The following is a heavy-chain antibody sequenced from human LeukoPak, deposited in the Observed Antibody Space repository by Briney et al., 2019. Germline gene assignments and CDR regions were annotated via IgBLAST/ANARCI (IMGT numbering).Heavy chain of an antibody. V-gene: IGHV1-8*01. D-gene: IGHD6-6*01. CDR1: GYTFTRYD. Sequence: ASVKVSCKASGYTFTRYDINWVRQAAGQGLEWMGWMNPNSGNTGYAQKFQGRATMTRNTSISTAYMELSSLRSEDTAVYYCARGFSSSSLFVYYYHYMDVWGKGTTVTVSS. CDR3: ARGFSSSSLFVYYYHYMDV. CDR2: MNPNSGNT. J-gene: IGHJ6*03.